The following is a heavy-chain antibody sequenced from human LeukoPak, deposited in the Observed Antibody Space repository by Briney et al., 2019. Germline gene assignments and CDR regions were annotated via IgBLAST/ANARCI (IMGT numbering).Heavy chain of an antibody. J-gene: IGHJ5*02. CDR1: GYTFTGYY. CDR2: INPNSGGT. Sequence: ASVKVSCKASGYTFTGYYMHWVRQAPGQGLELMGWINPNSGGTNYAQKFQGRVTMTRDTSISTAYMELSRLRSDDTAVYYCARDLPGYCSSTSCPASRFDPWGQGTQVTVSS. V-gene: IGHV1-2*02. CDR3: ARDLPGYCSSTSCPASRFDP. D-gene: IGHD2-2*01.